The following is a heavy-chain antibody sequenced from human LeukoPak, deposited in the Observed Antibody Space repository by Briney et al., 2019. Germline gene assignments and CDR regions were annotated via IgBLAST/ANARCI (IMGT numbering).Heavy chain of an antibody. Sequence: GGSLRLSXAASGFTFSSYWMSWVRQAPGKGLEWVANIKQDGSEKYYVDSVKGRFTISRDNAKNSLYLQMNSLRAEDTAVYYCARGEYCSSTSCFLSAEYFQHWGQRTLVTVSS. J-gene: IGHJ1*01. CDR3: ARGEYCSSTSCFLSAEYFQH. CDR1: GFTFSSYW. V-gene: IGHV3-7*01. CDR2: IKQDGSEK. D-gene: IGHD2-2*01.